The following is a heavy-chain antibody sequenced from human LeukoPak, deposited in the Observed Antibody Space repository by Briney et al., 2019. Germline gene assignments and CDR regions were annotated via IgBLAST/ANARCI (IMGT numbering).Heavy chain of an antibody. CDR3: AVESRSGGQGDH. D-gene: IGHD2-15*01. CDR1: GGSLSWSSYY. CDR2: IYYSGST. Sequence: SETLSLTCTISGGSLSWSSYYWGWIRQPPGKGLEWIGSIYYSGSTYYNPSLKSRVTISVDTSKNQFSLKLSSVTAPDTAVYYCAVESRSGGQGDHSGQGTLVTVSS. V-gene: IGHV4-39*01. J-gene: IGHJ4*02.